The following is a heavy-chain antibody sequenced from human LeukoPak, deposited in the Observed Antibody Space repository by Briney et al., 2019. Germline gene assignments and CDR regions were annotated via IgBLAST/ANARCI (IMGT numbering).Heavy chain of an antibody. CDR1: GFTFSSYP. V-gene: IGHV3-48*01. D-gene: IGHD6-13*01. CDR3: ARDMTITGADDY. J-gene: IGHJ4*02. Sequence: GGSLRLSCAASGFTFSSYPMTWVRQTPGKGLEWVAYITGSGSTIYYAGSVKGRFTISRDNGKNSLYLQMNSLRAEDTAVYYCARDMTITGADDYWGQGTLVTVSS. CDR2: ITGSGSTI.